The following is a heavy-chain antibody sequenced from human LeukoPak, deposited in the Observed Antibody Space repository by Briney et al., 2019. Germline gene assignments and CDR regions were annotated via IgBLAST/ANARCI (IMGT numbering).Heavy chain of an antibody. Sequence: GGSLRLSCAASGFTVSSNYMSWVRQAPGKGLEWVSVIYSGGSTYYADSVKGRFTISRDNSKNTLYLQMNSLRAEDTAVYYCARDARGDYYYGMDVWGQGTTVTVSS. CDR2: IYSGGST. CDR1: GFTVSSNY. J-gene: IGHJ6*02. D-gene: IGHD3-16*01. CDR3: ARDARGDYYYGMDV. V-gene: IGHV3-66*01.